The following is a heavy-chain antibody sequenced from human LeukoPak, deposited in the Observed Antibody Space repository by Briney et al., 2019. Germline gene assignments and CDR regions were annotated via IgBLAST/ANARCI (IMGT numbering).Heavy chain of an antibody. Sequence: GGSLRLSCAASGFTFDDYAMHWVRQAPGKGLEWVPGISWNSGSIGYADSVKGRFTISRDNAKNSLYLQMNSLRAEDTALYYCARGHITMIVVVIPYFDYWGQGTLVTVSS. CDR2: ISWNSGSI. CDR3: ARGHITMIVVVIPYFDY. D-gene: IGHD3-22*01. J-gene: IGHJ4*02. V-gene: IGHV3-9*01. CDR1: GFTFDDYA.